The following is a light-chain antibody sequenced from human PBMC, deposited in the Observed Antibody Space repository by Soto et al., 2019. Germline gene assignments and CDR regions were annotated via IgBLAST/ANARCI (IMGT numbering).Light chain of an antibody. CDR2: GAS. V-gene: IGKV3-15*01. J-gene: IGKJ1*01. Sequence: ELVMTQSPATLSVSPGERATLSCRASQSITNNLAWYQQRPGQAPRLLIYGASTRATGVPARFSGSGSGTDFTLTISSLQSQDFAVYYCQQYNKWPRTFGQGTKVDIK. CDR1: QSITNN. CDR3: QQYNKWPRT.